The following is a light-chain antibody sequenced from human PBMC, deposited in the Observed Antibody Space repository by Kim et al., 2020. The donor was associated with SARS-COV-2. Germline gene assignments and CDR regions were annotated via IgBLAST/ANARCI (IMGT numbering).Light chain of an antibody. J-gene: IGKJ5*01. CDR2: SAS. CDR1: QSVSSK. CDR3: QQYNNWRT. Sequence: SLFPGERATLSCRASQSVSSKLAWYQQKPGQAPRLLIYSASTRATGIPARFSGSGSGTEFTLTISSLQSEDFAVYYCQQYNNWRTFGQGTRLEIK. V-gene: IGKV3-15*01.